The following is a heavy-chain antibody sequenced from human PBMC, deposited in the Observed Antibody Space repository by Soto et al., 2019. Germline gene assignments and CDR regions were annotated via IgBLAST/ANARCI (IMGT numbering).Heavy chain of an antibody. J-gene: IGHJ4*02. V-gene: IGHV3-21*02. D-gene: IGHD3-10*01. Sequence: EVRLVESGGGLVKPGGSLRLSCVASGLAFSIYDINWVRQAPGKGLEWVSSIDPTSSYIFYADSVQGRFTISRDNARDSLFLQMNSLTAEDTAVYYCARLRNGSESYYFDYWGQGTLVTVSS. CDR2: IDPTSSYI. CDR3: ARLRNGSESYYFDY. CDR1: GLAFSIYD.